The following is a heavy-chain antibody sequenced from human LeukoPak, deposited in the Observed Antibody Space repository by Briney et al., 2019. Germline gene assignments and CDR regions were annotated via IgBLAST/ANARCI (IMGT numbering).Heavy chain of an antibody. J-gene: IGHJ5*02. V-gene: IGHV4-59*08. D-gene: IGHD3-10*01. Sequence: PSVTLSLTCTVSSDSISDYYWGWIRQPPEKGLEWIGYISYSGGVTYSPSLKPPVTISLDTSKNQVSLKLSSVTAADTAMYYCVRVHYSSGSPSSWFDPWGRGTLVTVSS. CDR1: SDSISDYY. CDR3: VRVHYSSGSPSSWFDP. CDR2: ISYSGGV.